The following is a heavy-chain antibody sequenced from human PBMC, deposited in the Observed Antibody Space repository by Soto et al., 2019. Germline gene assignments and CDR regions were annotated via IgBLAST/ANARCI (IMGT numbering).Heavy chain of an antibody. J-gene: IGHJ5*02. CDR2: IISDGTTT. CDR3: ATVGTGSYNWFDP. Sequence: EVQLVESGGGLVQPGGSLRLSCAASGFTFSSNWMHWVRQAPGKGLVWVARIISDGTTTTYADPVKGRFTISRDNAKNTVYLQMNSLRVEDTAVYYCATVGTGSYNWFDPWGRGTLVTVSS. D-gene: IGHD3-10*01. CDR1: GFTFSSNW. V-gene: IGHV3-74*01.